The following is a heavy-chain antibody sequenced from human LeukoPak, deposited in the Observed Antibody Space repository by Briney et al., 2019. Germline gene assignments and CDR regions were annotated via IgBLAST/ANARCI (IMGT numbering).Heavy chain of an antibody. D-gene: IGHD2-2*01. V-gene: IGHV1-18*01. CDR1: GYTFTSYG. Sequence: ASVKVSCKASGYTFTSYGISWVRQAPGQGLEWMGWISAYNGNTNYAQKLQGRVTMTTDTSTSTAYMELRSLRSDDTAVYYCARVNIVVVPAARYSFDYWGQGTLVTVSS. J-gene: IGHJ4*02. CDR2: ISAYNGNT. CDR3: ARVNIVVVPAARYSFDY.